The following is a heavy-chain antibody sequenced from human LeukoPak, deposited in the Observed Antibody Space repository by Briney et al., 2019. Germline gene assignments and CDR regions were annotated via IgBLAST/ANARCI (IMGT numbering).Heavy chain of an antibody. CDR1: RFTFDNYA. D-gene: IGHD6-19*01. V-gene: IGHV3-23*01. CDR2: ISGSGGST. J-gene: IGHJ4*02. Sequence: GGSLRLSCAGSRFTFDNYAMTWVRQAPGKGLEWVSGISGSGGSTFYADSVKGRFTISRDNSKNTLFLQMNSVRAEDTAVYYCAKDQEGSGWSEIDYWGQGTLVTVSS. CDR3: AKDQEGSGWSEIDY.